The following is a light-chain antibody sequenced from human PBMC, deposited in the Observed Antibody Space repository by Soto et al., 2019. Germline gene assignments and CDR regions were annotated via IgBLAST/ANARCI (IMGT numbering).Light chain of an antibody. V-gene: IGLV1-51*01. CDR3: ATWDRSLSVYVL. CDR2: DNN. Sequence: QSVLTQPPSVSAAPGQKVTISCSGSSSNVGSNYVSWYQQLPGTAPKLLIYDNNKRPSGIPDRFSGSKSGTSATLDITGLQTGDAADYYCATWDRSLSVYVLFGGGTKLTVL. CDR1: SSNVGSNY. J-gene: IGLJ2*01.